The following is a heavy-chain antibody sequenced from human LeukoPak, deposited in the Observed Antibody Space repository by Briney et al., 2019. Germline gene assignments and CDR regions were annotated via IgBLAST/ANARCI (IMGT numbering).Heavy chain of an antibody. J-gene: IGHJ4*02. CDR3: AKDVRVGVTPFFAR. Sequence: GGSPRLSCAASGFTFSSYAMSWVRQTPGKGLEWVATLSGSDGRTNYADSVQGRFTISRDNSKNTLYLQMNSLRVEDTATYYCAKDVRVGVTPFFARWGQGSSVTVS. V-gene: IGHV3-23*01. CDR1: GFTFSSYA. D-gene: IGHD3-10*01. CDR2: LSGSDGRT.